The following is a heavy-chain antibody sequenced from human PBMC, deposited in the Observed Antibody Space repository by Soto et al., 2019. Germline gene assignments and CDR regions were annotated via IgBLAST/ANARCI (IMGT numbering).Heavy chain of an antibody. D-gene: IGHD2-21*02. CDR2: IIPMFGTT. V-gene: IGHV1-69*01. J-gene: IGHJ3*01. CDR1: GGTFSRHA. CDR3: ARCDVCYPGGDDAFDL. Sequence: QVQLVQSGAEVKKPGSSVKVSCKTSGGTFSRHALTWLRQAPGQVLEWMGGIIPMFGTTYTSQKFQGRIAISADETTSTLELSSLRSEDTAVYFCARCDVCYPGGDDAFDLWGQGTKVIVSS.